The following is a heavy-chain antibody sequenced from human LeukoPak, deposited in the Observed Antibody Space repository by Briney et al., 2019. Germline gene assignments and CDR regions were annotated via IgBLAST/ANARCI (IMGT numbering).Heavy chain of an antibody. V-gene: IGHV3-30*02. D-gene: IGHD2-15*01. CDR3: AKADSRSVVGVDAFDI. J-gene: IGHJ3*02. CDR1: GFTFSSYG. Sequence: GGSLRLSCAASGFTFSSYGMHWVRQAPGKGLEWVAFIRYDGSNKYYADSVKGRFTISRDNSKNTLYLQMNSLRAEDTAVYYCAKADSRSVVGVDAFDIWGQGTMVTVSS. CDR2: IRYDGSNK.